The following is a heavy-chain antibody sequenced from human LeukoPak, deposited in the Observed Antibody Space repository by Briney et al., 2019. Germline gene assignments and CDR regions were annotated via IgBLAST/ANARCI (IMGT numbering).Heavy chain of an antibody. D-gene: IGHD4-17*01. J-gene: IGHJ4*02. CDR2: IYSGGST. CDR1: GFTVSSNY. V-gene: IGHV3-66*01. CDR3: ARDWNGDYVASRRFDY. Sequence: GGSLRLSCAASGFTVSSNYMSWVRQAPGKGLEWVSVIYSGGSTYYADSVKGRFTISGDNSKNTLYLQMNSLRAEDTAVYYCARDWNGDYVASRRFDYWGQGTLVTVSS.